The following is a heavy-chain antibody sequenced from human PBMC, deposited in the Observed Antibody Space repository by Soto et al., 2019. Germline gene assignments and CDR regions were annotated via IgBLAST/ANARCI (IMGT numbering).Heavy chain of an antibody. CDR3: ARLCSGGSCYPDFDI. J-gene: IGHJ3*02. CDR1: GGTFSSYT. CDR2: IIPILGIA. Sequence: QVQLVQSGAEVKKPGSSVKVSCKASGGTFSSYTISWLRQAPGQGLEWMGRIIPILGIANYAQKFQGRVTITADKSTSTAYMELSSLRSEDTAVYYCARLCSGGSCYPDFDIWGQGTMVTVSS. V-gene: IGHV1-69*02. D-gene: IGHD2-15*01.